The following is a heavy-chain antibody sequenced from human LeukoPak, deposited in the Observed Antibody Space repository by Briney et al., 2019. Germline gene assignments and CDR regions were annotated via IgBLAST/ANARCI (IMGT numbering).Heavy chain of an antibody. D-gene: IGHD7-27*01. J-gene: IGHJ6*02. Sequence: PGGSLRLSCAASGFTFDDYAMHWVRQAPGKGLEWVSGISWNSGSIGYADSVKGRFTISRDNAKNSLYLQMNSLRAEGTAVYYCARPGQLGSLYYGLDVWGQGTTVIVSS. CDR1: GFTFDDYA. V-gene: IGHV3-9*01. CDR3: ARPGQLGSLYYGLDV. CDR2: ISWNSGSI.